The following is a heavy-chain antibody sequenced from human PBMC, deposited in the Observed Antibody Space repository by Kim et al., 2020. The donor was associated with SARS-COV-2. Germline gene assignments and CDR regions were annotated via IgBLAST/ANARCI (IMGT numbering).Heavy chain of an antibody. CDR3: ARHKGSSLWLMPGWAFDI. CDR1: GGSISSYY. CDR2: IYYSGST. D-gene: IGHD5-18*01. Sequence: SETLSLTCTVSGGSISSYYWSWIRQPPGKGLEWIGYIYYSGSTNYNPSLKSRVTISVDTSKNQFSLKLSSVTAADTAVYYCARHKGSSLWLMPGWAFDIWGQGTMVTVSS. J-gene: IGHJ3*02. V-gene: IGHV4-59*08.